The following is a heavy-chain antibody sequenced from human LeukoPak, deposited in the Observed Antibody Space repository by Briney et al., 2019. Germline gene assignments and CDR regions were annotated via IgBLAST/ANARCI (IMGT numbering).Heavy chain of an antibody. CDR1: GGSFSDYY. V-gene: IGHV4-34*01. CDR3: AMGGNHYYDSSREDY. J-gene: IGHJ4*02. D-gene: IGHD3-22*01. CDR2: IYYSGST. Sequence: SETLSLTCAVYGGSFSDYYWGWLRQPPGKGLEWIGRIYYSGSTYYNPSLKSRVTISVDTSKTQFSLKLSSVTAADTAVYYCAMGGNHYYDSSREDYWGLGTLVTVSS.